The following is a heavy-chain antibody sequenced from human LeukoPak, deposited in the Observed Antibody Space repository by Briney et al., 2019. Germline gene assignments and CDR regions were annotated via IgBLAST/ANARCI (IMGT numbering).Heavy chain of an antibody. CDR2: IDYRGST. CDR3: ARHVRFTMVRRGSPFDP. CDR1: GGSISSSSYY. V-gene: IGHV4-39*01. D-gene: IGHD3-10*01. Sequence: SETLSLTCTASGGSISSSSYYWGWIRQPPGKGLEWIGSIDYRGSTYYNPSLKSRVTISVDSSKNQFSLKLSSVTAADTAVYYCARHVRFTMVRRGSPFDPWGQGTLVTVSS. J-gene: IGHJ5*02.